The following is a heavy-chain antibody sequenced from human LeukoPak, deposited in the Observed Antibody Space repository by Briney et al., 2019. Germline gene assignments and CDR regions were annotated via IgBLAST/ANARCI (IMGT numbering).Heavy chain of an antibody. D-gene: IGHD5-18*01. V-gene: IGHV3-11*01. J-gene: IGHJ4*02. CDR2: ISSSGSTI. CDR3: ARAGDKVMVTSHYFDS. CDR1: GFTFSDYY. Sequence: GGSLRLSCAASGFTFSDYYMSWIRQAPGKGLEWVSYISSSGSTIYYADSVKGRFTISRDNAKNSLYLQMNSLRAEDTAVYYCARAGDKVMVTSHYFDSWGQGTLVTVSS.